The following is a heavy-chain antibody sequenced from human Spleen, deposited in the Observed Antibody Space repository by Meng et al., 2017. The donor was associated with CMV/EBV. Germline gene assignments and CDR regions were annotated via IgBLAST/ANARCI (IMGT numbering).Heavy chain of an antibody. V-gene: IGHV3-20*04. Sequence: GESLKISCAASGFTFSAYGMHWVRQAPGKGLEWVSGVNWNGGRTGYADFVKGRFTISRDNAKNSVALQMNSLRVEDTALYYCARDPSDYWGQGTLVTVSS. CDR1: GFTFSAYG. D-gene: IGHD5-12*01. J-gene: IGHJ4*02. CDR3: ARDPSDY. CDR2: VNWNGGRT.